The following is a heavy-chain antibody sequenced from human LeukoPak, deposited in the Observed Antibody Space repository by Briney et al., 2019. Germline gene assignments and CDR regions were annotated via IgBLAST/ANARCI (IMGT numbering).Heavy chain of an antibody. CDR2: IISDGSTT. J-gene: IGHJ4*02. V-gene: IGHV3-74*01. D-gene: IGHD3-10*01. CDR3: ARGNYGFDY. Sequence: WGSLRLSCAASGFIFSDYEMYWVRQAPGKGLVWVSRIISDGSTTNYADSVKDRFTISRDNAKNTVYLQMNSLRAEDTAVYYCARGNYGFDYWGQGTLVTVFS. CDR1: GFIFSDYE.